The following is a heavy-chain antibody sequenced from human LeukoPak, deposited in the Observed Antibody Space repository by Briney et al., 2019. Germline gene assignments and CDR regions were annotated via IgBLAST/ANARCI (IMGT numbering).Heavy chain of an antibody. Sequence: PSETLSLTCTVSGGSVSSSTYFWGWIRQPPGKGLEWIGSIYYSGSTYYSPSLKGRVTISAGTSKNQFSLKLNPVTAADTAVYYCARRHKNNRGLFDFWGQGTLVTVSS. CDR1: GGSVSSSTYF. D-gene: IGHD1/OR15-1a*01. J-gene: IGHJ4*02. V-gene: IGHV4-39*01. CDR3: ARRHKNNRGLFDF. CDR2: IYYSGST.